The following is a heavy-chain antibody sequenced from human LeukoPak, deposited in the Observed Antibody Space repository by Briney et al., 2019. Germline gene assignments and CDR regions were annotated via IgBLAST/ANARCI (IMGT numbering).Heavy chain of an antibody. V-gene: IGHV4-34*01. J-gene: IGHJ4*03. D-gene: IGHD5-24*01. CDR1: GGSFSRYY. Sequence: SETLSLTCAVYGGSFSRYYWSWIRQSPGKGLEWIAEIDHRGDTNYNPSVKGRVTISVDTSKNQFSLKVRSLSAADTAVYYCARGATIVETGYFDVCGQGTPVTVSS. CDR2: IDHRGDT. CDR3: ARGATIVETGYFDV.